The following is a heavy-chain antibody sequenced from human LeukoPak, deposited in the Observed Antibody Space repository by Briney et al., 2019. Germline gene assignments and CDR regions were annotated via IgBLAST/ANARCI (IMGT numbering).Heavy chain of an antibody. CDR3: ARSDYGDYENAFDI. CDR1: GVTFSSYW. J-gene: IGHJ3*02. V-gene: IGHV3-74*01. Sequence: GGSLRLSCAESGVTFSSYWMHWVRQAPGKGLVWVSRINSDGSSTSYADSVKGRFTISRDNAKNSLYLQMNSLRAEDTAVYYCARSDYGDYENAFDIWGQGTMVTVSS. CDR2: INSDGSST. D-gene: IGHD4-17*01.